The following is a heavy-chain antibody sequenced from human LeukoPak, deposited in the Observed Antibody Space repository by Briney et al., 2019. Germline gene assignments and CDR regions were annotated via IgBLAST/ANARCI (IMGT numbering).Heavy chain of an antibody. CDR2: INSGGSST. D-gene: IGHD6-19*01. CDR1: GFTFSSYW. Sequence: GGSLRLSCAASGFTFSSYWMHWVRQAPGKGLVWVSRINSGGSSTSYADSVKGRFTISRDNAKNTLYLQMNSLRAEDTAVYYCAREQWLVRGWDYWGQGTLVTVSS. J-gene: IGHJ4*02. CDR3: AREQWLVRGWDY. V-gene: IGHV3-74*01.